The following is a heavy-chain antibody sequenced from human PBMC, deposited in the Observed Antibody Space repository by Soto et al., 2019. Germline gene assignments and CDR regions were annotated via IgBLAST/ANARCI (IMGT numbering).Heavy chain of an antibody. J-gene: IGHJ4*02. D-gene: IGHD3-9*01. CDR2: IFSTGTT. Sequence: SETLSLTCTVSGGSINNYYWSWIRQPPGKGLEWIAYIFSTGTTSYNPSLKSRVSASVDTSKNQVYLHLNSMTAADTAVYYCAIHPQVPYFQQVLAYCGQGTLVTVSS. CDR1: GGSINNYY. CDR3: AIHPQVPYFQQVLAY. V-gene: IGHV4-59*08.